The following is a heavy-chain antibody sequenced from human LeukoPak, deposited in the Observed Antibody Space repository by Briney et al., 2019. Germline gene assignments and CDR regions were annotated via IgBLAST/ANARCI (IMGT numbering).Heavy chain of an antibody. CDR1: GFTFSKYP. V-gene: IGHV3-64*01. J-gene: IGHJ4*02. CDR2: ISGNGGST. Sequence: GGSLRLSCAASGFTFSKYPMHWVRQAPGKGLEVVSAISGNGGSTYYAKSVQGRFEISRDNSKNTLFLQMGSLRADDTAVYYCARGGDVVRFLEWFSHFDYWGQGTLVTVST. D-gene: IGHD3-3*01. CDR3: ARGGDVVRFLEWFSHFDY.